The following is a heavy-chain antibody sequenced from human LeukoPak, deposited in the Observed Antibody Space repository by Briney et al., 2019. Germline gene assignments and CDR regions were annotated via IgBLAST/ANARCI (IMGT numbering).Heavy chain of an antibody. J-gene: IGHJ4*02. CDR3: ARDRISKTSYYFDY. CDR2: ISYDGSNK. V-gene: IGHV3-30*04. CDR1: GFTFSSYA. D-gene: IGHD1-14*01. Sequence: QPGRSLRLSCAASGFTFSSYAMHWVRQAPGKGLEWVAVISYDGSNKYYADSVKGRFTISRDNSKNTLYLQMNSLRAEDTAVYYCARDRISKTSYYFDYWGQGTLVTVSS.